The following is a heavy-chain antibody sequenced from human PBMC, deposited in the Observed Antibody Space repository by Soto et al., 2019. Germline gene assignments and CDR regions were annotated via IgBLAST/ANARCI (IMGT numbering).Heavy chain of an antibody. J-gene: IGHJ5*02. D-gene: IGHD2-15*01. CDR2: ISYSGVT. Sequence: QVQLQESGPGLVKPSETLSLTCTLSGDPITSGGFYWTWIRQHPAKGLEWIGYISYSGVTYYNPSLKSRATISVDTSKNKFSLNLSSVSAADTAMYYCARDLRGRRSGRFDPWGQGTLVTVSS. V-gene: IGHV4-31*03. CDR1: GDPITSGGFY. CDR3: ARDLRGRRSGRFDP.